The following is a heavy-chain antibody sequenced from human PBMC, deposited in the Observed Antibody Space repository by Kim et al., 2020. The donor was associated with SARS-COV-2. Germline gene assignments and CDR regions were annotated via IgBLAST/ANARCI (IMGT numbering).Heavy chain of an antibody. V-gene: IGHV4-34*01. Sequence: SETLSLTCAVYGGSFSGYYWSWIRQPPGKGLEWIGEINHSGSTNYNPSLKSRVTISVDTSKNQFSLKLSSVTAADTAVYYCARGVTWIQLWQGNWFDPWGQGTLVTVSS. J-gene: IGHJ5*02. CDR1: GGSFSGYY. CDR2: INHSGST. CDR3: ARGVTWIQLWQGNWFDP. D-gene: IGHD5-18*01.